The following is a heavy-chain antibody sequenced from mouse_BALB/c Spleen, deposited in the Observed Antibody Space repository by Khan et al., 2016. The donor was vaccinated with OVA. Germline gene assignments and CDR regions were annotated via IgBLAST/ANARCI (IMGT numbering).Heavy chain of an antibody. Sequence: QVQLKESGAELVRPGSSVKISCKASGYAFSSYWMNWVKQRPGQGLEWIGQIYPGDGDTNYNGKFKGKATLTADKSSSTAYMQLSSLTSEDSAVYFWARKDYRYDGFAYWGQGTLVTVSA. V-gene: IGHV1-80*01. CDR3: ARKDYRYDGFAY. J-gene: IGHJ3*01. D-gene: IGHD2-14*01. CDR2: IYPGDGDT. CDR1: GYAFSSYW.